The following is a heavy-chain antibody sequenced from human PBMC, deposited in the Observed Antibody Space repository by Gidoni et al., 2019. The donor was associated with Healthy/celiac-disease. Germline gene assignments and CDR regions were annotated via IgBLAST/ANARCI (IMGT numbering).Heavy chain of an antibody. Sequence: EVQLVESGGGLVKPGGSLRLSCAASGFPFSSYSMNWVRQAPGKGLEWVSSISSSSSYIYYADSVKGRFTISRDNAKNSLYLQMNSLRAEDTAVYYCARDNYSSGWSSGDYYGMDVWGQGTTVTVSS. CDR1: GFPFSSYS. V-gene: IGHV3-21*01. J-gene: IGHJ6*02. CDR2: ISSSSSYI. CDR3: ARDNYSSGWSSGDYYGMDV. D-gene: IGHD6-19*01.